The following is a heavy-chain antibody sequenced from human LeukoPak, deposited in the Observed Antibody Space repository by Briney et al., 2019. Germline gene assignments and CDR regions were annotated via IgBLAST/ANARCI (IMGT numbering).Heavy chain of an antibody. V-gene: IGHV4-59*01. J-gene: IGHJ5*02. CDR1: GGSISSYY. D-gene: IGHD2-15*01. Sequence: SETLSLTCTVSGGSISSYYWSWIRQPPGKGLEWIGYIYYSGSTNYNPSLKSRVTISVDTSKNQLSLKLSSVTAADTAVYYCARALISGGSYNWSDPWGQGTLVTVSS. CDR2: IYYSGST. CDR3: ARALISGGSYNWSDP.